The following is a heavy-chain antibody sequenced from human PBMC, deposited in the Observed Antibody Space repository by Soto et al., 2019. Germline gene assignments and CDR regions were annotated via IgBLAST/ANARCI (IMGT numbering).Heavy chain of an antibody. J-gene: IGHJ6*02. Sequence: GASVKVSCKASGGTFSSYAISWVRQAPGQGLEWMGGIIPIFGTANYAQKFQGRVTITADESTSTAYMELSSLRSEDTAVYYCARALGYCSGGSCYPTYYYYGMDVWGQGTTVTAP. V-gene: IGHV1-69*13. CDR1: GGTFSSYA. D-gene: IGHD2-15*01. CDR3: ARALGYCSGGSCYPTYYYYGMDV. CDR2: IIPIFGTA.